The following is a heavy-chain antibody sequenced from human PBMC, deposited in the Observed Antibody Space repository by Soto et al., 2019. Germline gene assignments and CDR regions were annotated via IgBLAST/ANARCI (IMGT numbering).Heavy chain of an antibody. J-gene: IGHJ6*02. CDR2: ISIRGGDE. D-gene: IGHD1-1*01. V-gene: IGHV3-30*03. CDR3: ASPRNWIPPLGMDV. CDR1: GFTFSSYA. Sequence: GGSLRLSCAASGFTFSSYAMHWARQAPGKGLEWVTVISIRGGDEYYAESVRGRFTISRDDSKNTLYLQMDSLRVEDTAVYYCASPRNWIPPLGMDVWGQGTTVNVSS.